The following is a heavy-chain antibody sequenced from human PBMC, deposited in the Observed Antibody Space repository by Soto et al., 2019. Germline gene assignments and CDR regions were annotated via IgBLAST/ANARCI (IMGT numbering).Heavy chain of an antibody. CDR2: IYYAGTT. J-gene: IGHJ4*02. Sequence: SETLSLTCSVSGGSINNYYWSWIRQPPGKGLEFIGYIYYAGTTTYNPSLKSRVTISVDMSKNQFSLKLSSVTAAGTAVYYCARLGGYYQALDSWGQGTLVTVSS. V-gene: IGHV4-59*08. CDR1: GGSINNYY. D-gene: IGHD3-22*01. CDR3: ARLGGYYQALDS.